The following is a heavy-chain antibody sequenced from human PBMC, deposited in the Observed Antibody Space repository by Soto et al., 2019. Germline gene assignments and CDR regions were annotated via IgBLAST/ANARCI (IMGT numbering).Heavy chain of an antibody. CDR2: INPNSGGT. CDR1: GYTFTGYY. V-gene: IGHV1-2*02. D-gene: IGHD6-6*01. J-gene: IGHJ4*02. CDR3: ARGDRLRSSRDKGYYFDY. Sequence: ASVKVSCKASGYTFTGYYMHWVRQAPGQGLEWVGWINPNSGGTNYAQKFQGRVTMTRDTSISTAYMELSRLRSDDTAVYYCARGDRLRSSRDKGYYFDYWGQGTLVTVSS.